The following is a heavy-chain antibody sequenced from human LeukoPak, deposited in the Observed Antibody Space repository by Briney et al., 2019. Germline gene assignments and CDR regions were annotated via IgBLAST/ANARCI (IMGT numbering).Heavy chain of an antibody. CDR1: GFTFSDYT. V-gene: IGHV3-30*07. D-gene: IGHD2-8*01. J-gene: IGHJ4*02. Sequence: GGSLRLSCAASGFTFSDYTMQWVRQAPGKGLEWAALMPPDGSYQHYADSLKGRFSISRDNSKNTLFLQTSSLRAEDTAVYYCAKATEGWCNDVRCYPLDYWGQGTLVAVSS. CDR2: MPPDGSYQ. CDR3: AKATEGWCNDVRCYPLDY.